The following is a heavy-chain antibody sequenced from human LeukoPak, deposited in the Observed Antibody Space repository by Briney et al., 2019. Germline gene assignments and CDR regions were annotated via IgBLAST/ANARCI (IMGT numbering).Heavy chain of an antibody. J-gene: IGHJ4*02. V-gene: IGHV3-48*04. CDR1: GFTFSSYS. CDR2: ISSSGSTI. Sequence: PGGSLRLSCAASGFTFSSYSMNWVRQAPGKGLEWVSYISSSGSTIYYADSVKGRFTISRDNAKNSLYLQMNSLRAEDTAVYYCARDLSVGGDLDYWGQGTLVTVSS. CDR3: ARDLSVGGDLDY. D-gene: IGHD2-21*01.